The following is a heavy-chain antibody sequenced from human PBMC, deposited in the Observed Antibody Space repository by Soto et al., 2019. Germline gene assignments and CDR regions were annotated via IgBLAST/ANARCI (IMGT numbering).Heavy chain of an antibody. Sequence: SETLSLTCAVYGGSFSGYYWSWIRQPPGKGLEWIGEINHSGSTNYNPSLKSRVTISVDTSKNQFSLKLSSVTAADTAVYYCARPLYSSGWRNQYFQHWGQGTLVTVS. V-gene: IGHV4-34*01. CDR1: GGSFSGYY. J-gene: IGHJ1*01. CDR3: ARPLYSSGWRNQYFQH. CDR2: INHSGST. D-gene: IGHD6-19*01.